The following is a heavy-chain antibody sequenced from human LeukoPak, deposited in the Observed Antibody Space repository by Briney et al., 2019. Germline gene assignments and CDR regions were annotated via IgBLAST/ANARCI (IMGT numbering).Heavy chain of an antibody. Sequence: SETLSLTCTVSGYSISSGSYWGWIRQPPGKGLEWIGSIYHAGNTYYNPSLKSRVTISVDTSKNQFSLKLSSVTAADTAVYYCARVVAGAVDYWGQGTLVTVSS. J-gene: IGHJ4*02. CDR3: ARVVAGAVDY. CDR1: GYSISSGSY. D-gene: IGHD6-19*01. CDR2: IYHAGNT. V-gene: IGHV4-38-2*02.